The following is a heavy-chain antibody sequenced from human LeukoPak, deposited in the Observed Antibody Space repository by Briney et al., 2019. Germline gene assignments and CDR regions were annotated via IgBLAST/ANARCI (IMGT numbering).Heavy chain of an antibody. CDR3: SSESGAFCPFGY. Sequence: SETLSLTCVVSGGSISNTNWWSWVRQPPGQGLEWIGEVSLAGQTNYNPSLNGRVTMSLDESSNQLSLKLTSVTAADTAIYYCSSESGAFCPFGYWGQGTLVIVPS. V-gene: IGHV4-4*02. CDR1: GGSISNTNW. J-gene: IGHJ4*02. D-gene: IGHD1-26*01. CDR2: VSLAGQT.